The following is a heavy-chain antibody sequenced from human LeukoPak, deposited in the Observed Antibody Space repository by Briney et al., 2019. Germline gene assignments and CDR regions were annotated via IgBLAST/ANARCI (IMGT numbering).Heavy chain of an antibody. V-gene: IGHV3-30*03. J-gene: IGHJ4*02. CDR1: GFTFSLYG. CDR2: ISYHGNNK. D-gene: IGHD3-22*01. Sequence: PGGSLRLSCAASGFTFSLYGMHWVRQAPGKGLEWVAVISYHGNNKYYADSVKGRFTISRDNSKNTLYLQMNSLRAEDTAVYYCARCSESSGYYYELDSWGQGTLVTVSS. CDR3: ARCSESSGYYYELDS.